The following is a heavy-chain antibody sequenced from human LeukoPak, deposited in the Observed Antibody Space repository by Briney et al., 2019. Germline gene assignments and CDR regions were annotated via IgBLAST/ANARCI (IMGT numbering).Heavy chain of an antibody. CDR2: ISSNGAKK. D-gene: IGHD2-15*01. V-gene: IGHV3-64*02. CDR3: ARGFCNVDSCFEGTFGY. J-gene: IGHJ4*02. Sequence: GGSLRLSCAASGFSFSTHAMNWVRQAPGKGLEYVSGISSNGAKKYYGDSVKGRFTISRDNSNNMVHLQMGSLRPEDMAVYYCARGFCNVDSCFEGTFGYWGQGTLVTVSS. CDR1: GFSFSTHA.